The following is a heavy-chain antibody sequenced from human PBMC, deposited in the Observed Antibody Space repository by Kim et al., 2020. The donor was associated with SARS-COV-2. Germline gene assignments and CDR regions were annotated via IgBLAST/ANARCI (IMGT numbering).Heavy chain of an antibody. V-gene: IGHV3-7*03. Sequence: GGSLRLSCAASGFTFSSYWMSWVRQAPGKGLEWVANIKQDGSEKYYVDSVKGRFTISRDNAKNSLYLQMNSLRAEDTAVYYCARPGSSWSYYYGMDVWGQGTTVTVSS. J-gene: IGHJ6*02. D-gene: IGHD6-13*01. CDR2: IKQDGSEK. CDR1: GFTFSSYW. CDR3: ARPGSSWSYYYGMDV.